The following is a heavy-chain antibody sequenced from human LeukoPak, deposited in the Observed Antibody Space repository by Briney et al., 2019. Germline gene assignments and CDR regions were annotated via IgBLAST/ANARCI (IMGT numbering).Heavy chain of an antibody. V-gene: IGHV3-48*01. Sequence: PGGSLRLSCAASGFPFSTYSMNWVRQAPGKGLEWLSFISSSTSTIYYADSVKGRFTISRDNAKNSLYLQMNSLRAEDPAVYYCARDIGDMITFGGVIVLLDYWGQGTLVTVSS. J-gene: IGHJ4*02. CDR3: ARDIGDMITFGGVIVLLDY. CDR2: ISSSTSTI. CDR1: GFPFSTYS. D-gene: IGHD3-16*02.